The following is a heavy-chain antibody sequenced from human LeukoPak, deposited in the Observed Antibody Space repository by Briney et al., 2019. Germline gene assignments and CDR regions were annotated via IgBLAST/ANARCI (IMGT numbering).Heavy chain of an antibody. J-gene: IGHJ4*02. D-gene: IGHD6-13*01. CDR1: GFTFSSYA. V-gene: IGHV3-23*01. CDR2: ISGSGGTA. Sequence: GGSLRLSCAASGFTFSSYAMSWVRQAPGKGLEWVSGISGSGGTANYADSVKGRFTIFRDNSKNTLYVQMNSLRAEDTAVYYCARGRSSVGGIDYWGRGTLVTVSS. CDR3: ARGRSSVGGIDY.